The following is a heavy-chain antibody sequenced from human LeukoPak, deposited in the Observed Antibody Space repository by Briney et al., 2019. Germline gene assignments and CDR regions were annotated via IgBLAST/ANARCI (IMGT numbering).Heavy chain of an antibody. CDR3: ARDFVGSGIDY. V-gene: IGHV3-48*04. D-gene: IGHD3-10*01. CDR1: GFTFSSYS. CDR2: ISSSSSTI. Sequence: PGGSLRLSCAASGFTFSSYSMNWVRQAPGKGLEWVSYISSSSSTIYYADSVKGRFTISRDNAKNSLYLQMNSLRAEDTAVYYCARDFVGSGIDYWGQGTLVTVSS. J-gene: IGHJ4*02.